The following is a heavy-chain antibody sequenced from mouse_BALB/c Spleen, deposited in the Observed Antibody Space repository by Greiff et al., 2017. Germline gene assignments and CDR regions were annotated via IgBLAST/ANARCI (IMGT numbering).Heavy chain of an antibody. D-gene: IGHD2-4*01. CDR2: IDPETGGT. J-gene: IGHJ3*01. CDR3: TRDDYGLFAY. Sequence: VQLQQSGAELVRPGASVTLSCKASGYTFTDYEMHWVKQTPVHGLEWIGAIDPETGGTAYNQKFKGKATLTADKSSSTAYMELRSLTSEDSAVYYCTRDDYGLFAYWGQGTLVTVSA. V-gene: IGHV1-15*01. CDR1: GYTFTDYE.